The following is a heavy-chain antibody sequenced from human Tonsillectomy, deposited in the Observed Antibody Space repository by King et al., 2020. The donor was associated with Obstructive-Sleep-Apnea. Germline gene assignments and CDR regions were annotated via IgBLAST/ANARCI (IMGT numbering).Heavy chain of an antibody. Sequence: VQLVESGGGVVQPGRSLRLSCAASGFTFISYGMHWVRQAPGKGLEWVAFIWYDGSNTYYADSVKGRFTISRDNSKNTLYLQMNSLRAEDTAVYYCAKGGYYDILTGYPRDLYYFDYWGQGTLVTVSS. CDR2: IWYDGSNT. CDR1: GFTFISYG. D-gene: IGHD3-9*01. CDR3: AKGGYYDILTGYPRDLYYFDY. V-gene: IGHV3-33*06. J-gene: IGHJ4*02.